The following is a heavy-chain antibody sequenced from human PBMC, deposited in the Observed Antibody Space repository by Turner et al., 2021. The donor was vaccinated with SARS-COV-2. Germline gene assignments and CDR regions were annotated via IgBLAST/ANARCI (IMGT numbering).Heavy chain of an antibody. CDR1: GFTFNNYA. CDR2: IWYDGSNK. D-gene: IGHD2-2*01. V-gene: IGHV3-33*01. J-gene: IGHJ6*02. Sequence: QVQLVESGGGVVQPGRSLRLPCAASGFTFNNYAMHGVRQAPGKGLGWVAVIWYDGSNKYYADSVKGRFTISRDNSKNTLYLQMNSLRAEDTAVYYCAREFIVVVPTRGWEEPRNYYYGMDVWGQGTTVTVSS. CDR3: AREFIVVVPTRGWEEPRNYYYGMDV.